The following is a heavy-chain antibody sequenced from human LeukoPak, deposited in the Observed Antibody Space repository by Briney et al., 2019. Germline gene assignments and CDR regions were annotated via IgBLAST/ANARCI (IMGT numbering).Heavy chain of an antibody. CDR3: ARDLDIVVVPAAYDAFDV. D-gene: IGHD2-2*01. V-gene: IGHV3-7*01. CDR2: IKEDGSDE. J-gene: IGHJ3*01. Sequence: PGGSLRLSCAASGCTFRSYWMTWVRQPPGKGLEWVANIKEDGSDENYVDSVKGRFTISRDNAKNSLYLQMNSLRAEDTAVYYCARDLDIVVVPAAYDAFDVWGQGTMVTVSS. CDR1: GCTFRSYW.